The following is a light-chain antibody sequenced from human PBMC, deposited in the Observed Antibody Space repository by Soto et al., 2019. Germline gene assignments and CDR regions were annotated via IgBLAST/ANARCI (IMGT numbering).Light chain of an antibody. CDR3: QQYNDSPRYT. Sequence: EIVLTQSPATLSLSPGERATLSCRATENLRTFLAWYQQKAGQAPRLLIYDASNRATGIPDRFSGSGSGTDFTLTIKSLQYEDFAVDYCQQYNDSPRYTFGQGTKVEI. CDR2: DAS. CDR1: ENLRTF. J-gene: IGKJ2*01. V-gene: IGKV3-11*01.